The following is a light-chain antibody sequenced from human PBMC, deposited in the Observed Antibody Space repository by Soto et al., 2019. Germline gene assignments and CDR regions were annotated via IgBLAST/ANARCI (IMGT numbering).Light chain of an antibody. CDR1: QSIVNH. CDR3: QHYNSYSEA. Sequence: DIQMTQSPSSLSASVGDRVTITCRPSQSIVNHLNWYQHTPGTAPKVLIFGSSSLQNGVPSRFSGSGSGTNFTLTISSLQPEDFATYYCQHYNSYSEAFGQGTKVELK. J-gene: IGKJ1*01. CDR2: GSS. V-gene: IGKV1-39*01.